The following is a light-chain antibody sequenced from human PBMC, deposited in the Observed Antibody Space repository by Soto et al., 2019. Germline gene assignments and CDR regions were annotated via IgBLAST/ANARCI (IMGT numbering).Light chain of an antibody. Sequence: QSALTQPASVSGSPGQSITISCTGTSSDVGNYNLVSWYQQHPGKAPKLMIYEGTKRPSGVSNRFSGSKSGNTASLTISGLQAEDEADYYCCSYAGRSTYVFATGTKLTV. CDR2: EGT. J-gene: IGLJ1*01. V-gene: IGLV2-23*01. CDR1: SSDVGNYNL. CDR3: CSYAGRSTYV.